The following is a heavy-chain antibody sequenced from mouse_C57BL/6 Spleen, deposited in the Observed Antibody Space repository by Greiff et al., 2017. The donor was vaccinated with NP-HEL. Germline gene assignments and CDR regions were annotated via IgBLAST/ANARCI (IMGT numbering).Heavy chain of an antibody. CDR3: ARDDYGSGFAY. Sequence: EVHLVESGGGLVKPGGSLKLSCAASGFTFSSYAMSWVRQTPEKRLEWVATISDGGSYTYYPDNVKGRFTISRDNAKNNLYLQMSHLKSEDTAMYYCARDDYGSGFAYWGQGTLVTVSA. V-gene: IGHV5-4*01. D-gene: IGHD1-1*01. J-gene: IGHJ3*01. CDR1: GFTFSSYA. CDR2: ISDGGSYT.